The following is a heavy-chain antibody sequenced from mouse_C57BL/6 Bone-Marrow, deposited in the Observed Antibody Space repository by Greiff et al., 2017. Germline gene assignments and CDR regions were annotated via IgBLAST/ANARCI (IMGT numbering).Heavy chain of an antibody. CDR3: ARKIPYFDV. CDR2: IDPSDSYT. CDR1: GYTFTSYW. J-gene: IGHJ1*03. Sequence: QVQLQQPGAELVMPGASVKLSCKASGYTFTSYWMHWVKQRPGQGLEWIGEIDPSDSYTNYNQKFKGKSTLTVDKSSSTAYMQLSSLTSEDSAVYYCARKIPYFDVWGTGTTVTVSS. V-gene: IGHV1-69*01.